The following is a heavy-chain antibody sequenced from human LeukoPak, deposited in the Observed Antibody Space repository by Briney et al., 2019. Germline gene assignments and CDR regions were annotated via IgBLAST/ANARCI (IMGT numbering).Heavy chain of an antibody. CDR3: AKTTIVGATVDAFDI. J-gene: IGHJ3*02. V-gene: IGHV3-30*02. Sequence: VGSLRLSCAASGFTFSNFGMHWVRQAPGKGLEWVALIRYDGSNKYYADSVKGRFTISRDNSKNTLYLQMNSLRPEDTAVYSCAKTTIVGATVDAFDIWGQGTMVTVSS. CDR2: IRYDGSNK. CDR1: GFTFSNFG. D-gene: IGHD1-26*01.